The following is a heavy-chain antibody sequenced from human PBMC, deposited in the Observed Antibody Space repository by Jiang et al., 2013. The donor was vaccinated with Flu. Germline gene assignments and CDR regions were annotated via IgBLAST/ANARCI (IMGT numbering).Heavy chain of an antibody. CDR1: GGSISSYY. J-gene: IGHJ1*01. CDR3: AAAGTPEYFQH. Sequence: GPGLVKPSETLSLTCTVSGGSISSYYWSWIRQPPGKGLEWIGYIYYSGSTNYNPSLKSRVTISVDTSKNQFSLKLSSVTAADTAVYYCAAAGTPEYFQHWGQGTLVTVSS. V-gene: IGHV4-59*08. D-gene: IGHD6-13*01. CDR2: IYYSGST.